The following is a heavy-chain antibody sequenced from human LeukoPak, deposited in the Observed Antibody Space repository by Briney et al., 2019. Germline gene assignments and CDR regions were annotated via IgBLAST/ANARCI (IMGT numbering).Heavy chain of an antibody. Sequence: GESLKISCKGSGYSFTSYWIGWVRQMPGKGLEWMGIIYPGDSDTRYSPSFQGQVTISADKSISTAYLQWSSLKASDTAMYYCASPHYYGSGSLDAFDIWGQGTMVTVSS. CDR2: IYPGDSDT. CDR3: ASPHYYGSGSLDAFDI. V-gene: IGHV5-51*01. CDR1: GYSFTSYW. J-gene: IGHJ3*02. D-gene: IGHD3-10*01.